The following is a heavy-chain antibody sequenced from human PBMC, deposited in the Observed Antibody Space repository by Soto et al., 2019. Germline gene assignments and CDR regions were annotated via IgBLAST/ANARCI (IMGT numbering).Heavy chain of an antibody. D-gene: IGHD2-15*01. CDR3: ARSPTPASSGDLDH. V-gene: IGHV3-30-3*01. CDR1: GFTFSSYA. Sequence: QVQLVESGGGVVQPGRSLRLSCAASGFTFSSYAMHWVRQAPGKGLEWVAVISYDGSNKYYADSVKGRFTISRDNSKNTLYLQMNSLRAEDTAVYYCARSPTPASSGDLDHWGQGTLVTVSS. J-gene: IGHJ4*02. CDR2: ISYDGSNK.